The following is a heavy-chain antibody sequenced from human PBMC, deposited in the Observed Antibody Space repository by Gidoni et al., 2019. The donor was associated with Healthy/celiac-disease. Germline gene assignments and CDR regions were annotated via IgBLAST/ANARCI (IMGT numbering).Heavy chain of an antibody. J-gene: IGHJ6*02. CDR1: GFTFISYG. Sequence: QVQLVESGGGVVQTGVSLRLSCAASGFTFISYGMHWVRQAPGKGLEWVAFIRYDGSNKYYADSVKGRFTISRDNSKNTLYLQMNSLRAEDTAVYYCAKDLRDYYGMDVWGQGTTVTVSS. CDR2: IRYDGSNK. CDR3: AKDLRDYYGMDV. V-gene: IGHV3-30*02.